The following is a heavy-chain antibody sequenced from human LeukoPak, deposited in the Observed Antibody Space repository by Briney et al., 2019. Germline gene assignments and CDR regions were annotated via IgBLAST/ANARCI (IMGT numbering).Heavy chain of an antibody. D-gene: IGHD1-26*01. J-gene: IGHJ4*02. CDR1: GFTFSSYS. V-gene: IGHV3-21*01. Sequence: GGSLRLSCAASGFTFSSYSMNWVRQAPGKGLEWVSSISSSSSYMYYADSVKGRFTISRDNAKNSLYLQMNSLRAEDTAVYYCARGATGLDYWGQGTLVTVSS. CDR2: ISSSSSYM. CDR3: ARGATGLDY.